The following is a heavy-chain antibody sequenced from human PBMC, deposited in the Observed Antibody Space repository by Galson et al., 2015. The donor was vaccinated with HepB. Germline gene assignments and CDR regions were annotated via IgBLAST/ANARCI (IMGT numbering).Heavy chain of an antibody. CDR2: IIPNFRTA. CDR3: ARDRDGYNFWYFDL. J-gene: IGHJ2*01. CDR1: GGTLNNFG. D-gene: IGHD5-24*01. V-gene: IGHV1-69*13. Sequence: SVKVSCKASGGTLNNFGINWIRQAPGQGLEWMGGIIPNFRTANYHQDFQGRLTMTVDESTNTAYMELSSLTSDDTAIYFCARDRDGYNFWYFDLWGRGTLVTVSS.